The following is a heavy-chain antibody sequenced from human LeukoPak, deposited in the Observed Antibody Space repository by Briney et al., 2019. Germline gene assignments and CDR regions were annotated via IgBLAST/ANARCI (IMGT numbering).Heavy chain of an antibody. CDR2: IYYSGST. J-gene: IGHJ3*02. CDR3: ARVEYSSSNDAFDI. CDR1: GFTFNSYA. D-gene: IGHD6-13*01. V-gene: IGHV4-59*01. Sequence: PGGSLRLSCAASGFTFNSYAMSWVRQAPGKGLEWIGYIYYSGSTNYNPSLKSRVTISVDTSKNQFSLKLSSVTAADTAVYYCARVEYSSSNDAFDIWGQGTMVTVSS.